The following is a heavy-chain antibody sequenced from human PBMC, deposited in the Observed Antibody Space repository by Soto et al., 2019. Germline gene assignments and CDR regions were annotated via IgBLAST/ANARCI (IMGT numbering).Heavy chain of an antibody. J-gene: IGHJ4*02. CDR2: IIPIFGTA. CDR1: GGTFSSYA. V-gene: IGHV1-69*13. CDR3: ATHRAPPGYYFDY. Sequence: ASVKVSCKASGGTFSSYAISWVRQAPGQGLEWMGGIIPIFGTANYAQKFQGRVTITADESTSTAYMELSSLRSEDTAVYYCATHRAPPGYYFDYWGQGTLVTVSS.